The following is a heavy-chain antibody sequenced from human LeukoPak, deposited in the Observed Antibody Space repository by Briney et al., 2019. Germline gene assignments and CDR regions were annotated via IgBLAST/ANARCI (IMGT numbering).Heavy chain of an antibody. CDR3: ARLPCSSTSCYPYYYYYMDV. CDR2: INHSGST. D-gene: IGHD2-2*01. J-gene: IGHJ6*03. CDR1: GGSFSGYY. Sequence: SETLSLTCAVYGGSFSGYYWSWIRQPPGKGLEWIGEINHSGSTNYNPSLKSRVTISVDTSKNQFSLKLSSVTAADTAVYYCARLPCSSTSCYPYYYYYMDVWGKGTTVTVSS. V-gene: IGHV4-34*01.